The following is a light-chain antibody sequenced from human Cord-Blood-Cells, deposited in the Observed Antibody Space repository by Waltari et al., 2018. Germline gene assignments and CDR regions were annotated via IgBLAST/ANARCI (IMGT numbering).Light chain of an antibody. J-gene: IGLJ2*01. CDR3: QAWDSSTYVV. CDR2: QDS. Sequence: SSELTQPPSVSVSPGQTASITCSGDKLGDKYACWYQQKPGQSPVLVIYQDSKRPSGIPQLFPGSNSGNTATLTISGTQAMDEADYYCQAWDSSTYVVFGGGTKLTVL. V-gene: IGLV3-1*01. CDR1: KLGDKY.